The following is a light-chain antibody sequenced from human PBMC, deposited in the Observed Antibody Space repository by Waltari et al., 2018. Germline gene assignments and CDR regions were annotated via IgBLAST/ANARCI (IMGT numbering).Light chain of an antibody. J-gene: IGLJ2*01. CDR1: ALPKKKY. V-gene: IGLV3-10*01. CDR2: EDV. Sequence: SYELTQPPSVSVSPGQTARITCSGDALPKKKYAYGYHQKSGQAPVHPIYEDVKRPSGIPERFSCSSSGTMVTLIISGAQVEDEADDYCYSTDSSGNVQVFGGGTKLTVL. CDR3: YSTDSSGNVQV.